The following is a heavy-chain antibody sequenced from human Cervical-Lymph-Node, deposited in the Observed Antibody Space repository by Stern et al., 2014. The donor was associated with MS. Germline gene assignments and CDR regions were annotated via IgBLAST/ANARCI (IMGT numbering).Heavy chain of an antibody. CDR3: ARGYSYDLSYYYYAMDV. CDR1: GGIFSSYA. J-gene: IGHJ6*02. CDR2: VIPIFGTA. Sequence: MQLVESGAEVKKPGSSVKVSCKASGGIFSSYAISWVRQAPGQGLEWMGGVIPIFGTANYAQKFQGRVTITADESTNTAYMELSSLRSDDTAIYYCARGYSYDLSYYYYAMDVWGQGTTVTVSS. V-gene: IGHV1-69*01. D-gene: IGHD5-18*01.